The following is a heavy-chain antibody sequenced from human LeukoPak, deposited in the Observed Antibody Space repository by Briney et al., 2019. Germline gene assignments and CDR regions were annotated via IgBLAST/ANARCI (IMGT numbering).Heavy chain of an antibody. J-gene: IGHJ4*02. CDR2: ISAYNGNT. Sequence: ASVKVSCKASGYTFTSYGISWVRQAPGQGLEWMGWISAYNGNTNYAQKLQGRVTMTTDTSTSTAYMELRSLRSDDTAVYYCAREHRRLYQLPSYFDYWGQGTLVTVSS. CDR3: AREHRRLYQLPSYFDY. V-gene: IGHV1-18*01. CDR1: GYTFTSYG. D-gene: IGHD2-2*01.